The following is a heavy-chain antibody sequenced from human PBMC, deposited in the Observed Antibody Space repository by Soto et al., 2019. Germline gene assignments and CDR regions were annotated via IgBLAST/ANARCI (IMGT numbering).Heavy chain of an antibody. J-gene: IGHJ6*01. CDR2: IRGSGGDT. Sequence: EVQLLESGGGLVQPGGSLRISCVASGFTFSSYVMNWVRQAPGKGLEWVSGIRGSGGDTFYADSVKGRFTISRDNSKNTLYLQMNSLRAEDTAVYYCARGPRAPPPHDYGMDVW. CDR1: GFTFSSYV. V-gene: IGHV3-23*01. CDR3: ARGPRAPPPHDYGMDV.